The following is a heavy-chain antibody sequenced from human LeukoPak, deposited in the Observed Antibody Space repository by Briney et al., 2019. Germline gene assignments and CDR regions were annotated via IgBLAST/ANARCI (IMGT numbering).Heavy chain of an antibody. V-gene: IGHV3-48*01. CDR2: ISPSGENK. D-gene: IGHD6-19*01. J-gene: IGHJ3*02. CDR3: ASRRSGWPNDAFDI. Sequence: PGGSLRLSCAGSGFIFGGYTMYWVRQAPGKGLEWLSYISPSGENKLYSDSVKGRFSISRDNAKNSVYLQMDSLRAEDTAVYYCASRRSGWPNDAFDIWGQGTMVTVTS. CDR1: GFIFGGYT.